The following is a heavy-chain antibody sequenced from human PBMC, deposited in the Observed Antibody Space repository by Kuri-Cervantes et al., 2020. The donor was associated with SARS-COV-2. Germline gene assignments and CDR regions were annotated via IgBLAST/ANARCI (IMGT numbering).Heavy chain of an antibody. CDR3: ARAGSYLDAFDI. CDR1: GGSFSGFF. D-gene: IGHD1-26*01. Sequence: GSLRLSCAVYGGSFSGFFWTWIRQPPGKGLEWIGEINHSGITNHNPSLKRRVTISVDTSKNQSSLKLSSVTAADTAVYYCARAGSYLDAFDIWGQGTMVTVSS. V-gene: IGHV4-34*01. CDR2: INHSGIT. J-gene: IGHJ3*02.